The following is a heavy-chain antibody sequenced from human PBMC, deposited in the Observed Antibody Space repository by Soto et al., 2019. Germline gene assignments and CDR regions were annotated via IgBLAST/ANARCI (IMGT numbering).Heavy chain of an antibody. J-gene: IGHJ4*02. CDR1: GFTFSSYA. D-gene: IGHD7-27*01. CDR2: ISGSGGST. CDR3: AKVGNKVGQFAQYFDY. Sequence: GESLKISCAASGFTFSSYAMSWVRQAPGKGLEWVSAISGSGGSTYYADSVKGRFTISRDNSKNTLYLQMNSLRAEDTAVYYCAKVGNKVGQFAQYFDYWGQGTLVTVSS. V-gene: IGHV3-23*01.